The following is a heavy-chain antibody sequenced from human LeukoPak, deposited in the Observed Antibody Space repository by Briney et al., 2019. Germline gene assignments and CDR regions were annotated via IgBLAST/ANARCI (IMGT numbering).Heavy chain of an antibody. J-gene: IGHJ4*02. Sequence: PGGSLRLSCAASGFTFSSYAMHWVRQAPGKGLEWVAVISYDGSKTSYTDSVKGRFTVSRDISKNTVYLQMNGLKAEDTAVYYCARDDCSTTPCYAYWGQGTLVTVSS. CDR2: ISYDGSKT. CDR1: GFTFSSYA. V-gene: IGHV3-30*04. CDR3: ARDDCSTTPCYAY. D-gene: IGHD2-2*01.